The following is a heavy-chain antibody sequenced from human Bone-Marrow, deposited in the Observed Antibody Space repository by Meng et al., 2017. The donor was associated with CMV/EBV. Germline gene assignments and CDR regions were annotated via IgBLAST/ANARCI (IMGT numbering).Heavy chain of an antibody. D-gene: IGHD6-13*01. CDR1: GYTFSSYG. V-gene: IGHV1-18*01. J-gene: IGHJ4*02. CDR2: ISPDNGKT. Sequence: QAQLWQSGAELKKAGAPVKASCKASGYTFSSYGISWVRQAPGQGLEWVGWISPDNGKTNYAQIFQGRVTMTTDTSTSTAYMELRSLTFSDTAIYYCARVEGIVVVPAIIAASGTHDYWGQGTLVTVSS. CDR3: ARVEGIVVVPAIIAASGTHDY.